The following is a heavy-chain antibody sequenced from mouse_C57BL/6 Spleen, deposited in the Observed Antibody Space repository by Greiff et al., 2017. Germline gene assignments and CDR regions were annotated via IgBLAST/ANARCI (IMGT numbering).Heavy chain of an antibody. J-gene: IGHJ2*01. D-gene: IGHD1-1*01. CDR2: IDPSDSYT. V-gene: IGHV1-50*01. CDR3: ARSEVTTGNY. CDR1: GYTFTSYW. Sequence: VQLQQPGAELVKPGASVKLSCKASGYTFTSYWMQWVKQRPGQGLEWIGEIDPSDSYTNYNQKFKGKATLTVDTSSSTAYMQLSSLTSEDSSVYYCARSEVTTGNYWGLGTTLTVSS.